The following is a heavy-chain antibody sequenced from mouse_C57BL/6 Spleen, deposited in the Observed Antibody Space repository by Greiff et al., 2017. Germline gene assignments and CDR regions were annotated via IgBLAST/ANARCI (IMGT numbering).Heavy chain of an antibody. V-gene: IGHV5-4*01. D-gene: IGHD2-12*01. J-gene: IGHJ1*03. Sequence: EVQLVESGGGLVKPGGSLKLSCAASGFTFSSYAMSWVRQTPEKRLEWVATISDGGSYTYYPTNVKGRFTISRDNAKNNLYLQMSHLKSEDTAMYYCASYYSHWYFDVWGTGTTVTVSS. CDR3: ASYYSHWYFDV. CDR1: GFTFSSYA. CDR2: ISDGGSYT.